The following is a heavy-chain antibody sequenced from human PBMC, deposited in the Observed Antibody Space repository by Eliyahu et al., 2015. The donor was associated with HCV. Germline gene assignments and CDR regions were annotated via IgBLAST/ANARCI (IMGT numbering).Heavy chain of an antibody. CDR2: IDPSDSYT. CDR3: XRHRGXAVAPFDY. Sequence: RISCKGSGYSFTSYWISCVRQMPGKGLEWMGRIDPSDSYTNYSPSFQGHXTXSADKSITTAYLQWXSLKASDXAMYYCXRHRGXAVAPFDYWGQGTLVTVSS. CDR1: GYSFTSYW. D-gene: IGHD6-19*01. J-gene: IGHJ4*02. V-gene: IGHV5-10-1*01.